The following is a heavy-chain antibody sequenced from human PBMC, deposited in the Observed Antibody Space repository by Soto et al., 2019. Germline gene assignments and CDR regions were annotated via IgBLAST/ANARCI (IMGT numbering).Heavy chain of an antibody. J-gene: IGHJ4*02. V-gene: IGHV3-23*01. D-gene: IGHD3-22*01. Sequence: EVQLLESGGGLVQPGGSLRLSCAASGFTFSSYAMSWVRQAPGKGLEWVSAISGSGGSTYYADSVKGRFTISRDNSKNTVYLQMNSLRAEDTAVYYCANRPGGYYDSSGYYHGMNYFDYCGQGTLVTVSS. CDR2: ISGSGGST. CDR3: ANRPGGYYDSSGYYHGMNYFDY. CDR1: GFTFSSYA.